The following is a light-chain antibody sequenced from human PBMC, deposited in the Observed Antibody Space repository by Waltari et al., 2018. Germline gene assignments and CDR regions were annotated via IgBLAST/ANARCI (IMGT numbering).Light chain of an antibody. J-gene: IGKJ1*01. V-gene: IGKV1-5*03. CDR1: ESISNW. CDR2: KAS. Sequence: DIQMTQSPSTLSASVGDRVTITCQASESISNWLAWYQQKPGKAPKLLIYKASSLESGVPSRFSGSGSGTEFTLTITSLQPDDFATYYCQHFKAFPWTFGQGTKVEIK. CDR3: QHFKAFPWT.